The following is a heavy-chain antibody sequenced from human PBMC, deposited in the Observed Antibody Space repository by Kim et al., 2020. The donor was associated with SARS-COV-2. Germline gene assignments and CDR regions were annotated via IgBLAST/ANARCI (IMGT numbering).Heavy chain of an antibody. D-gene: IGHD2-15*01. V-gene: IGHV4-34*13. J-gene: IGHJ4*02. Sequence: YTPSLTRRVTISVDTSKNQFSLKLSSVTAADTAVYYCAVVVAATSYFDYWGQGTLVTVSS. CDR3: AVVVAATSYFDY.